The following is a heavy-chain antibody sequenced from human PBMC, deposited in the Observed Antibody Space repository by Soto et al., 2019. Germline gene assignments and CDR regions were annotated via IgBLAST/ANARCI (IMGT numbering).Heavy chain of an antibody. V-gene: IGHV1-18*01. CDR3: ARGLGSGSYYNQYTWFDS. D-gene: IGHD3-10*01. CDR2: INVYNGNT. Sequence: ASVKVSCKASGYTFTNYGISWVRQAPGQGLEWMGWINVYNGNTKYAQKVQGRVTMTTDTSTSTAYMELRSLRSDDTAVYYCARGLGSGSYYNQYTWFDSWAQGTLVPVSS. J-gene: IGHJ5*01. CDR1: GYTFTNYG.